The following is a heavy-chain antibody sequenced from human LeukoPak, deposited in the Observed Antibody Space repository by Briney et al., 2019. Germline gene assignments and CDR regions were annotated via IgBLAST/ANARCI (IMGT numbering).Heavy chain of an antibody. Sequence: ASVKVSCKASGYTFTGYYMHWVRQAPGQGLEWMGWINPNSGGTNYAQKFQGRVTTTRDTSISTAYMEPSRLRSDDTAVYYCARDGEVDIVVVPAAPSFDPWGQGTLVTVSS. CDR2: INPNSGGT. J-gene: IGHJ5*02. D-gene: IGHD2-2*03. CDR1: GYTFTGYY. CDR3: ARDGEVDIVVVPAAPSFDP. V-gene: IGHV1-2*02.